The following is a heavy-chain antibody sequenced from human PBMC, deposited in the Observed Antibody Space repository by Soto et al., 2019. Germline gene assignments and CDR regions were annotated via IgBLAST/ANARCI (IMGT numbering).Heavy chain of an antibody. J-gene: IGHJ3*01. CDR2: ISYDRTNN. Sequence: LRLSCAASGFTFSAYAMHWVRQAPGKGLEWVAVISYDRTNNYYADSVKGRFTISRDNPKNTLFLQKTILRSEDTAVYYCATITVVRGVIYAAFDFWGQGTMVTVSS. D-gene: IGHD3-10*01. V-gene: IGHV3-30-3*01. CDR3: ATITVVRGVIYAAFDF. CDR1: GFTFSAYA.